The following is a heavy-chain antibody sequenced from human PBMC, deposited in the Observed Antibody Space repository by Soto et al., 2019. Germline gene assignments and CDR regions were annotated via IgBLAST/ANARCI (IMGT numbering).Heavy chain of an antibody. D-gene: IGHD5-12*01. V-gene: IGHV3-23*01. CDR3: AKDAEGGNGGFDY. CDR2: ISGSGGST. J-gene: IGHJ4*02. CDR1: GLTFSSYA. Sequence: PGGSLRLSCAASGLTFSSYAVSWVRQAPGKGLEWVSGISGSGGSTFSADSVKGRFTISRDSSRNTLYLQMNSLRAEDTAVYFCAKDAEGGNGGFDYWGQGTLVTVSS.